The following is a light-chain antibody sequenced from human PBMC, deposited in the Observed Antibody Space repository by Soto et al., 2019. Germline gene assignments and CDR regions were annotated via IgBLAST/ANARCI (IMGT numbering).Light chain of an antibody. Sequence: DIQMTQSPSSLSASVGDRVTITCRASQSIANYLNWYQQKPGTAPKLLIFAASSLQSGVPSRLSGSGSGTDFTLTISSLQPEDFATYYCQQSYSTPITFGQGTRLEI. CDR3: QQSYSTPIT. V-gene: IGKV1-39*01. CDR1: QSIANY. J-gene: IGKJ5*01. CDR2: AAS.